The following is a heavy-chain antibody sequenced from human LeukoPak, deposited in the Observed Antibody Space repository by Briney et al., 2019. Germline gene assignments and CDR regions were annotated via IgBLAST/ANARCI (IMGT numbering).Heavy chain of an antibody. V-gene: IGHV3-21*01. J-gene: IGHJ3*02. D-gene: IGHD3-9*01. Sequence: GGSRRLSWPASGSTFSTYSMNWARQAPGKGRDWVSSIIISGTYVYYADSVKGRFNISRDNAKNSLSLQMNSLRADDAAVYYCARASSKQLAGYLPDGFDIWGQGTMVTVSS. CDR1: GSTFSTYS. CDR3: ARASSKQLAGYLPDGFDI. CDR2: IIISGTYV.